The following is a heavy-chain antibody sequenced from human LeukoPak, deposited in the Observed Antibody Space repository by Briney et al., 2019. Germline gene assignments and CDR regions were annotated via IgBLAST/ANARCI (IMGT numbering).Heavy chain of an antibody. CDR1: GGSISSHY. Sequence: SETLSLTCTVSGGSISSHYWSWIRQPPGKGLEWIGYIYYSGSTNYNTSLKSRVTISVDTSKNQFSLKLSSVTAADTAVYYCARDNLWFGNGDWFDPWGQGTLVTVSS. V-gene: IGHV4-59*11. CDR2: IYYSGST. CDR3: ARDNLWFGNGDWFDP. D-gene: IGHD3-10*01. J-gene: IGHJ5*02.